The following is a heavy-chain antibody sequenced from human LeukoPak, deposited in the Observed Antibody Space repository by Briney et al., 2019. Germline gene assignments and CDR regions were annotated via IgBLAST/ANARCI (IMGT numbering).Heavy chain of an antibody. V-gene: IGHV3-15*01. CDR1: GFTFSNAW. Sequence: GGSLRLSCAASGFTFSNAWMSWVRQAPGKGLEWVGRIKSITDGGTTDYAAPVKGRFTISRDDSKNTLYLQMNSLKTEDTAVYYCAKGRWLADWGQGTLVTVSS. J-gene: IGHJ4*02. CDR2: IKSITDGGTT. D-gene: IGHD6-19*01. CDR3: AKGRWLAD.